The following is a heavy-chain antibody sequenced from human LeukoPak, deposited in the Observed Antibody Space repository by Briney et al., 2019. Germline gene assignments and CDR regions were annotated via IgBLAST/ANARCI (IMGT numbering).Heavy chain of an antibody. CDR2: IRYDGSNK. V-gene: IGHV3-30*02. CDR3: AKRPPAYYYDSSGYYGGYFDY. D-gene: IGHD3-22*01. J-gene: IGHJ4*02. Sequence: GGSLRLSCAASGFTFSTYGMHWVRQAPGKGLEWVAFIRYDGSNKYYADSVEGRFTISRDNSKNTLYLQMNSLRAEDTAVYYCAKRPPAYYYDSSGYYGGYFDYWGQGTLVTVSS. CDR1: GFTFSTYG.